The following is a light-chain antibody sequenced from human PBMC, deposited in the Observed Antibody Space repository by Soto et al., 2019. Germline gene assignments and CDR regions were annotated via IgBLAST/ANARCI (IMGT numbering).Light chain of an antibody. CDR1: QDIRNY. CDR2: DAS. V-gene: IGKV1-33*01. Sequence: DIQMTQSPSSLSASVGDRVTITCQASQDIRNYLSWYQQKPGKAPKLLIYDASNLETGVPSRFSGSGSGTDFTFTISSLQPEDIATYYCQQYDNLPFTFCPGTKVDIK. J-gene: IGKJ3*01. CDR3: QQYDNLPFT.